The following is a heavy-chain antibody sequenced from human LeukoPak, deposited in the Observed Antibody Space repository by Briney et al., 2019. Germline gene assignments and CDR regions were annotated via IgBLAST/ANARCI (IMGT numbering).Heavy chain of an antibody. Sequence: GASVKVSCTVSGYTFTGYYMHWVRQAPGQGPEWMGWINPNSGGTNYAQKFQGRVTMTRDTSISTAYMELSRLRSDDTAVYYCARGKIVVVNWFDPWGQGTLVTVSS. CDR1: GYTFTGYY. D-gene: IGHD3-22*01. CDR2: INPNSGGT. CDR3: ARGKIVVVNWFDP. J-gene: IGHJ5*02. V-gene: IGHV1-2*02.